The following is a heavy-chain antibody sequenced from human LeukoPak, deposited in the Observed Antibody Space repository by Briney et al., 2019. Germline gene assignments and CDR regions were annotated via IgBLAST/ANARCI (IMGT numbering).Heavy chain of an antibody. J-gene: IGHJ5*01. CDR1: GYTFTSYY. V-gene: IGHV1-46*01. CDR2: INPSGGST. D-gene: IGHD2/OR15-2a*01. CDR3: ARGASTTGVGDWFDP. Sequence: ASVKVSCMASGYTFTSYYMHWVRQAPGQGLEWMGIINPSGGSTSYAQKFQGRVTMTRDTSTSTVYMELSSLRSDDTAVYYCARGASTTGVGDWFDPWGQGTLVTVSS.